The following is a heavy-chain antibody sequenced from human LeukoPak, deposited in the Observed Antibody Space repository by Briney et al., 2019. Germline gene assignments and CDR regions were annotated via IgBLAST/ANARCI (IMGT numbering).Heavy chain of an antibody. J-gene: IGHJ5*02. CDR1: GYTFTGYY. Sequence: GASVKVSCKASGYTFTGYYMHWVRQAPGQGLEWMGWINPNSGGTNYAQKFQGRVTMTRDTSISTAYMELSRLRSDDTAVYYCARGGDIVVVPAAQFDPWGQGTLVTVSS. CDR2: INPNSGGT. D-gene: IGHD2-2*01. V-gene: IGHV1-2*02. CDR3: ARGGDIVVVPAAQFDP.